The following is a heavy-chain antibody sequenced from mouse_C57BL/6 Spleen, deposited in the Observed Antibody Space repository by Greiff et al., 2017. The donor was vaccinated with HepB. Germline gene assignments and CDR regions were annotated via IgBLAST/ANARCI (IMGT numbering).Heavy chain of an antibody. D-gene: IGHD2-3*01. CDR1: GFTFSSYA. V-gene: IGHV5-9-1*02. Sequence: EVKLEESGEGLVKPGGSLKLSCAASGFTFSSYAMSWVRQTPEKRLEWVAYISSGGDYIYYADTVKGRFTISRDNARNTLYLQMSSLKSEDTAMYYCTREGIYDGYYVWFAYWGQGTLVTVSA. J-gene: IGHJ3*01. CDR3: TREGIYDGYYVWFAY. CDR2: ISSGGDYI.